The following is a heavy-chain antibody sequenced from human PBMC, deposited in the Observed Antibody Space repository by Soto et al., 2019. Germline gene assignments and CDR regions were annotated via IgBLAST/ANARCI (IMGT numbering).Heavy chain of an antibody. CDR2: IDGPGGST. V-gene: IGHV3-23*01. Sequence: GGSLRLSCAASGFTFTSYAMTWVRQAPGKGLEWVSGIDGPGGSTFYAGSVRGRFSISRDNSQNTLYLQMTTLRADDTAVYYCAKVDTIFGVDTFSSSSYYGMDVWGLGTTVTVSS. CDR1: GFTFTSYA. D-gene: IGHD3-3*01. CDR3: AKVDTIFGVDTFSSSSYYGMDV. J-gene: IGHJ6*02.